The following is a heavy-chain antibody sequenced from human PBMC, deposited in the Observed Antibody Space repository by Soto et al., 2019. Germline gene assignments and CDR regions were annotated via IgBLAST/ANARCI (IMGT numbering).Heavy chain of an antibody. CDR3: AGTHDSLDY. Sequence: HPYAGFGITFRSYYVRWIRQAPGKGLEWVSSISSSGDRVFYADSVKGRFTISRDNAESSLYLQMDSLRGEDTAVYYCAGTHDSLDYWGQGTLVTVSS. J-gene: IGHJ4*02. CDR2: ISSSGDRV. CDR1: GITFRSYY. V-gene: IGHV3-11*04. D-gene: IGHD1-1*01.